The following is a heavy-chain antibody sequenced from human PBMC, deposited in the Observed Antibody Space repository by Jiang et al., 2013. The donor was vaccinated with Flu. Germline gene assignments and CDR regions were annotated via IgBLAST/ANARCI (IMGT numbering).Heavy chain of an antibody. CDR1: GGSIISYY. V-gene: IGHV4-59*01. CDR2: IYFSGST. D-gene: IGHD2-2*01. CDR3: ARVSGSRFDP. Sequence: TLSLTCTVSGGSIISYYWSWIRQPPGKGLEWIGYIYFSGSTNYSPSLKSRLTISVDTSKNQFSLKLSSVTAADTAVYYCARVSGSRFDPWGQGTLVTVSS. J-gene: IGHJ5*02.